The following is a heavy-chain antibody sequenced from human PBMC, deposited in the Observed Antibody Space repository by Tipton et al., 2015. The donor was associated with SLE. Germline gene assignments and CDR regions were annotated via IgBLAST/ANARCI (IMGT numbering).Heavy chain of an antibody. Sequence: ILSLTCAVSGYSISSGYYWGWIRQPPGKGLEWIGYIYYSGSTNYNPSLKSRVTISVDTSKNQFSLKLSSVTAADTAVYYCARDLDYYGSGSYSRWSQGTLVTVSS. J-gene: IGHJ4*02. CDR2: IYYSGST. CDR1: GYSISSGYY. CDR3: ARDLDYYGSGSYSR. V-gene: IGHV4-38-2*02. D-gene: IGHD3-10*01.